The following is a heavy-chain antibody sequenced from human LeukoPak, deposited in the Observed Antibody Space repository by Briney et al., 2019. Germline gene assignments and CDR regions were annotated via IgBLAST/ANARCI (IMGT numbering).Heavy chain of an antibody. CDR1: GGSISSRPYC. V-gene: IGHV4-39*01. Sequence: PSETLSLTCTVSGGSISSRPYCWGWIRQPPGKGLEWLGNFYYSGSTYYKPSLKSRVTISVDTSKNQISLKLSSVTAADTAVYYCARVSSWYEIDYWGQGTLVTVSS. J-gene: IGHJ4*02. CDR3: ARVSSWYEIDY. D-gene: IGHD6-13*01. CDR2: FYYSGST.